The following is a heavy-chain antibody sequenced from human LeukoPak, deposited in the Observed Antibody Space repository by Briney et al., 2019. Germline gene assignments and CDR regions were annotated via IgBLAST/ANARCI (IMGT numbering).Heavy chain of an antibody. Sequence: GGSRRLSCAASGFTFSNYAMTWVRRAQGKGLEWVSVISGSGDNTYYADSVKGRFTISRDNSKDTLYLQINSLRAEDTAVYYCARDLFVVVPAEGYNWFDPWGQGTLVTVSS. CDR3: ARDLFVVVPAEGYNWFDP. CDR1: GFTFSNYA. V-gene: IGHV3-23*01. J-gene: IGHJ5*02. D-gene: IGHD2-2*01. CDR2: ISGSGDNT.